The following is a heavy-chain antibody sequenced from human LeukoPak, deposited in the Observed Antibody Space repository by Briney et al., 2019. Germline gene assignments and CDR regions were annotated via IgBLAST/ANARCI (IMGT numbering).Heavy chain of an antibody. Sequence: QPGGSLRLACAASGFTFSSFWMSWVRQAPGKGLEWVANIKQDGSEKNYVDSVKGRFTISRDNAKNSLYLQMNSLRPEDRAMYYCVRIYGDTKDYFDYWGQGTLVTVSS. J-gene: IGHJ4*02. D-gene: IGHD4-17*01. CDR1: GFTFSSFW. CDR3: VRIYGDTKDYFDY. CDR2: IKQDGSEK. V-gene: IGHV3-7*01.